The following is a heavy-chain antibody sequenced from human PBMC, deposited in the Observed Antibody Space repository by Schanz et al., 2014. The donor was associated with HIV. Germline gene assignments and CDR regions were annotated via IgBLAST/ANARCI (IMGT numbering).Heavy chain of an antibody. CDR1: GFTFSSYG. J-gene: IGHJ6*02. D-gene: IGHD5-18*01. V-gene: IGHV3-30*03. Sequence: QVHLVESGGGVVQPGRSLRLSCAASGFTFSSYGMHWVRQAPGKGLEWVAAISKDGSDKYYTDSVKGRFTISRDNSNNTLYLQMNSLRAEDTAVYYCARDAASHSYGSTMDVWGQGTTVTVSS. CDR2: ISKDGSDK. CDR3: ARDAASHSYGSTMDV.